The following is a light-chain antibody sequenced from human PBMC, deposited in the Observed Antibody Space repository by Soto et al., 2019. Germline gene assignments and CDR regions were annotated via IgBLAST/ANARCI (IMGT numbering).Light chain of an antibody. J-gene: IGLJ2*01. CDR3: CSYTSSTSLV. CDR2: DVT. V-gene: IGLV2-14*03. Sequence: QSALTQPASVSASPGQSITISCTGTSSDVGGYNYVSWYQQHPGNAPKLVLYDVTNRPSGVSNRFSGSKSGNTASLTISGLQAEGEADYYCCSYTSSTSLVFGGGTKLTVL. CDR1: SSDVGGYNY.